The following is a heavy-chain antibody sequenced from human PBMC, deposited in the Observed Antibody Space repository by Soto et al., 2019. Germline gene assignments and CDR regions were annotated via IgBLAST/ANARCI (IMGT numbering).Heavy chain of an antibody. D-gene: IGHD5-12*01. CDR2: IYYSGST. CDR3: AGASTWHPGAFDI. V-gene: IGHV4-31*03. Sequence: SETLSLSCTVSGGSISSGGYSWTWIRQHPGKGLEWIGYIYYSGSTYYKPSLKSRVTISVDTSKNQLSLKLSSVTAADTAVYYFAGASTWHPGAFDIWAQRTTVTVSS. J-gene: IGHJ3*02. CDR1: GGSISSGGYS.